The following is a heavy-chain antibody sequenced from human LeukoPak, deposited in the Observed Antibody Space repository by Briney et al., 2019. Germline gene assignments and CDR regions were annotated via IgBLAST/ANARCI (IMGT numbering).Heavy chain of an antibody. CDR1: GGSISSGGYY. V-gene: IGHV4-31*03. J-gene: IGHJ5*02. D-gene: IGHD2-15*01. CDR3: ARGRTVVVVAATLFDWFDP. Sequence: SETLSLTCTVSGGSISSGGYYWSWIRQHPGKGLEWIGYIYYSGSTYYNPSLKSRVTISVDTSKNQFSLKLSSVTAADTAVYYCARGRTVVVVAATLFDWFDPWGQGTLVTVSS. CDR2: IYYSGST.